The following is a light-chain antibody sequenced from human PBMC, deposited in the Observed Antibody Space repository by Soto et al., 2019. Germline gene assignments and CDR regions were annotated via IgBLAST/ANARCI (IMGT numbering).Light chain of an antibody. Sequence: QSVLTQPASVSGSPGQSITISCTGTSSDVGGYNYVSWYQQHPGKAPKLMIYDVSNRPSGVSNRFSGSKSGNTASLTISGLKDEDEADYYCSSYTSSSTLEVFGGGTKVTVL. CDR1: SSDVGGYNY. CDR3: SSYTSSSTLEV. CDR2: DVS. V-gene: IGLV2-14*01. J-gene: IGLJ2*01.